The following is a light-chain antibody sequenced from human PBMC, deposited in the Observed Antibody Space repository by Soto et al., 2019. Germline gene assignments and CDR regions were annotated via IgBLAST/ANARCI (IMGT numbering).Light chain of an antibody. CDR3: QQYNSYSWT. J-gene: IGKJ1*01. CDR1: QGITSY. CDR2: GAS. V-gene: IGKV1-9*01. Sequence: IKLTQSPSSLSAYVGDSVTITCRASQGITSYLAWYQQKPGKAPNLLIYGASTLQSGVPSRFSGSGSGTEFTLTISSLQPDDFAPYYCQQYNSYSWTFGQGTKVDIK.